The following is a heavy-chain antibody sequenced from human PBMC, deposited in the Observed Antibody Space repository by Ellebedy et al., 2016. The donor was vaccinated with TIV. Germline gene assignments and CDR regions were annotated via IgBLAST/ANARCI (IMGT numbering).Heavy chain of an antibody. CDR1: GLTFSSFSILW. Sequence: GESLKISCAASGLTFSSFSILWMHWVRQAPGTGLEWVSLIKSDGRTTIYADSVKGRFTISRDNAKKMGYLQMNSLRAEDTAVYYCATGKPAAYEYWGQGTLVTVSS. V-gene: IGHV3-74*01. D-gene: IGHD6-25*01. CDR3: ATGKPAAYEY. J-gene: IGHJ4*02. CDR2: IKSDGRTT.